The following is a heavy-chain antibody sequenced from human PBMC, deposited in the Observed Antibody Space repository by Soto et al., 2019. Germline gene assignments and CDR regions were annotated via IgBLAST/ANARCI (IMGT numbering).Heavy chain of an antibody. J-gene: IGHJ6*02. CDR3: AKRAGKYYYYGMDV. CDR1: GFTFSNYA. CDR2: ISGGGVST. V-gene: IGHV3-23*01. Sequence: GGSLRLSCAASGFTFSNYAMNWVRQGPGKGLEWVSAISGGGVSTYYADSVKGRFTISRDNSKNTLYLQMNSLRAEDTAVYYCAKRAGKYYYYGMDVWGQGTTVTVSS.